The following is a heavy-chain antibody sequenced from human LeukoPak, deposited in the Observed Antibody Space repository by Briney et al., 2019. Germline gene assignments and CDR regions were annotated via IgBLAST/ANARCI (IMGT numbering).Heavy chain of an antibody. J-gene: IGHJ4*02. CDR3: AKGRSGSYYFFDY. CDR2: INSDGSST. Sequence: GGSLRLSCAASGFTFSNYWMHWVRQDWVRQAPGKGLVWVSRINSDGSSTSYADSVKGRFTISRDNSKNTLYLQMNSLRAEDTAVYYCAKGRSGSYYFFDYWGQGTLVTVSS. CDR1: GFTFSNYW. V-gene: IGHV3-74*01. D-gene: IGHD3-10*01.